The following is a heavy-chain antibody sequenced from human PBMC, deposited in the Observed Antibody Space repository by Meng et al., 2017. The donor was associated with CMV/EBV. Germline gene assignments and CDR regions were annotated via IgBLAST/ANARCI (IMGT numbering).Heavy chain of an antibody. J-gene: IGHJ6*02. CDR3: ARDLLPGYYYGMDV. CDR2: ISSSSSYI. V-gene: IGHV3-21*01. CDR1: GFTFRSYS. Sequence: GESLKISCAASGFTFRSYSMNWVRQAPRKGLEWVSSISSSSSYIYYADSVKGRFTISRDNAKNSLYLQMNSLRAEDTAVYYCARDLLPGYYYGMDVWGQGTTVTVSS. D-gene: IGHD3-10*01.